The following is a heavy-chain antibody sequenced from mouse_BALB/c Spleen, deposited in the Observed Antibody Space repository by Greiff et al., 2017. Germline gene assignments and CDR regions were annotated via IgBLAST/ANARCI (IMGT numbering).Heavy chain of an antibody. Sequence: VQLKQSGPGLVKPSQSLSLTCTVTGYSITSDYAWNWIRQFPGNKLEWMGYISYSGSTSYNPSLKSRISITRDTSKNQFFLQLNSVTTEDTATYYCATPCAMDYWGQGTSVTVSS. J-gene: IGHJ4*01. CDR1: GYSITSDYA. CDR3: ATPCAMDY. CDR2: ISYSGST. V-gene: IGHV3-2*02.